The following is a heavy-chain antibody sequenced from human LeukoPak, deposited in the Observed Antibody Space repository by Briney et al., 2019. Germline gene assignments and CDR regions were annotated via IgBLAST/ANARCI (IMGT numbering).Heavy chain of an antibody. Sequence: GGSLRLSCAASGFPFSRYWLSWVRQAPGKGLEWVANIKQDGSEKYYVDSVKGRFTISRDNAKNTLDLQMSSLRAEDTAVYYCARVDCSGGSCYFDYWGQGTLVTVSS. CDR3: ARVDCSGGSCYFDY. CDR2: IKQDGSEK. CDR1: GFPFSRYW. D-gene: IGHD2-15*01. V-gene: IGHV3-7*02. J-gene: IGHJ4*02.